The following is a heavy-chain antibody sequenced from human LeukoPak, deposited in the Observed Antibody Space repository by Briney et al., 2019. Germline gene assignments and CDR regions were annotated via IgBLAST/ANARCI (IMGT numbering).Heavy chain of an antibody. CDR3: ARGDYSSSWYEYNWFDP. CDR2: IYYTGIT. J-gene: IGHJ5*02. V-gene: IGHV4-39*07. D-gene: IGHD6-13*01. Sequence: PSETLSLTCTVSGASITSSNYYWLWLRQPPGKGLEWIGSIYYTGITYYNLSLKSRVTISVDTSKYQCSLRLSSETAADTAVYYCARGDYSSSWYEYNWFDPWGQGTLVTVSS. CDR1: GASITSSNYY.